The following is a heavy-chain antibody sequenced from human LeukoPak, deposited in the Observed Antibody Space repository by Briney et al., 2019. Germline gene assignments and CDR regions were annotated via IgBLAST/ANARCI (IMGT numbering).Heavy chain of an antibody. CDR3: AKDVGKWESLHFFDY. CDR2: ISGSGAST. Sequence: GGSLRLSCAVSGFTVGSHYMTWVRQAPGKGLEWISGISGSGASTYYADSVKGRFTISRDDSRNTLYLQMNSLRGDDTAVYYCAKDVGKWESLHFFDYWGQGTLVTVSS. V-gene: IGHV3-23*01. J-gene: IGHJ4*02. CDR1: GFTVGSHY. D-gene: IGHD1-26*01.